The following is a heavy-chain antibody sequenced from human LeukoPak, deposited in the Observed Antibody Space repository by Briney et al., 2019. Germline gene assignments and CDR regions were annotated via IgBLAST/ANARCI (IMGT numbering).Heavy chain of an antibody. CDR3: SRALQTRRFDY. V-gene: IGHV4-59*01. Sequence: PSETLSLTCTVSVGSIRNYYWSWIRQPPGKGLEWIGYIYHTGSINYNPSLKSRVTISLDTSKNHISLKVNAVSAADTAVYYYSRALQTRRFDYWGQGTLVTVSS. CDR2: IYHTGSI. J-gene: IGHJ4*02. CDR1: VGSIRNYY.